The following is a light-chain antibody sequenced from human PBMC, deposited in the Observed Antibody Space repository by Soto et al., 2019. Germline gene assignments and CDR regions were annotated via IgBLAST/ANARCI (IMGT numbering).Light chain of an antibody. V-gene: IGKV3-20*01. CDR1: QSISSSY. Sequence: EIVLTQSPGTLSLSPGERATLSRRASQSISSSYLAWYQQKPGQAPRLLIYGASSRATGIPDRFSGSGSGTDFTLTINRLEPEDFAVYYCQQYDSSPRTFGQGTKVEIK. J-gene: IGKJ1*01. CDR3: QQYDSSPRT. CDR2: GAS.